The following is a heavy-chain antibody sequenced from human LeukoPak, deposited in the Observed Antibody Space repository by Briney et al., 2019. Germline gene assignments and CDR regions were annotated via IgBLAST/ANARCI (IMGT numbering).Heavy chain of an antibody. CDR3: TRVPIRTVTMIVVIRGHDAFDI. D-gene: IGHD3-22*01. Sequence: GGYLRLSCTASGCTFGDYATSWFRQAPGKGLEWVGFRRGTAYGGTTEYAAPVKDRFTISRDDSKSIAYLQMNSLKTEDTAVYYCTRVPIRTVTMIVVIRGHDAFDIWGQGTTVTVSS. J-gene: IGHJ3*02. CDR2: RRGTAYGGTT. CDR1: GCTFGDYA. V-gene: IGHV3-49*03.